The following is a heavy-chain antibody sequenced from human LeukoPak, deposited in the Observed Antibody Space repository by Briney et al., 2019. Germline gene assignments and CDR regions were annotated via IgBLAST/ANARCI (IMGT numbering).Heavy chain of an antibody. CDR1: GDSISSTSYY. CDR3: ARARTFGWNDDAPAQGAFDI. V-gene: IGHV4-39*07. J-gene: IGHJ3*02. Sequence: PSETLSLTCTVSGDSISSTSYYWGWIRQPPGKGLGWIGSIYYTGNTYYNPSLKSRVTISVDTSKNQFSLKLSSVTAADTAVYYCARARTFGWNDDAPAQGAFDIWGQGTMVTVSS. D-gene: IGHD1-1*01. CDR2: IYYTGNT.